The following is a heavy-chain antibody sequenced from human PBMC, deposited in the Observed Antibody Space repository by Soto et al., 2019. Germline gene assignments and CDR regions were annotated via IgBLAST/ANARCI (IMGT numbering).Heavy chain of an antibody. CDR2: ISGSSTYI. V-gene: IGHV3-21*01. D-gene: IGHD5-12*01. CDR3: ARDDKRGYDFGY. CDR1: GFTFSTYS. Sequence: EVQLVESGGGLVKPGGSLRLSCAAAGFTFSTYSINWVRQAPGKGLEWVSSISGSSTYIFYADSVKGRFTISRDNAKNSLYLRMNSLRAEDTAVYYCARDDKRGYDFGYWGQGTLVTVSS. J-gene: IGHJ4*02.